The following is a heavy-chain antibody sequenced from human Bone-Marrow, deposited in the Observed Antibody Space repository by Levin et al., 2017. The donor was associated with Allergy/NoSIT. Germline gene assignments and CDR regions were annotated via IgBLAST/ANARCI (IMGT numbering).Heavy chain of an antibody. CDR1: GASITSHY. J-gene: IGHJ5*02. V-gene: IGHV4-59*11. CDR2: IYHTGGT. Sequence: PSETLSLTCTVSGASITSHYWSWIRQTPGKGLEWIGDIYHTGGTNYGPSLKSRVTLSVDTSKNQLSLKLTSATAVDTAVYYCARGGCSTTRCLPWFDPWGQGTLVTVSS. D-gene: IGHD2-2*01. CDR3: ARGGCSTTRCLPWFDP.